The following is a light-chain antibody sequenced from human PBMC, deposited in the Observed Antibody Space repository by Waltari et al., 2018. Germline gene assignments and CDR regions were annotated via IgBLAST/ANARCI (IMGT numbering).Light chain of an antibody. V-gene: IGLV1-40*01. J-gene: IGLJ1*01. CDR2: GNT. Sequence: QSVLTQPPPVSGAPGQRVTISCTGSSTNIGAPYDVHWYQHVPGTAPKVLIYGNTNRPSGVPDRFSASKSGTSASLAITGLQAEDEGYYYCQSYDSNLSGLVFGTGTKVTVL. CDR1: STNIGAPYD. CDR3: QSYDSNLSGLV.